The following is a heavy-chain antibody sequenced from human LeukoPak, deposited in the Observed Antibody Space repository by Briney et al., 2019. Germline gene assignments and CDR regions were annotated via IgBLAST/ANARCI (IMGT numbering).Heavy chain of an antibody. D-gene: IGHD3-22*01. J-gene: IGHJ4*02. CDR1: GYGFNSYW. V-gene: IGHV5-51*01. CDR3: ARTTSPTYYYDSSGYPFDY. Sequence: GESLKISCKGSGYGFNSYWIGWVRQMPGKGLEWMGIIYPGDSDTRYSPSFQGQVTISADKSISTAYLQWSSLKASDTAMYYCARTTSPTYYYDSSGYPFDYWGQGTLVTVSS. CDR2: IYPGDSDT.